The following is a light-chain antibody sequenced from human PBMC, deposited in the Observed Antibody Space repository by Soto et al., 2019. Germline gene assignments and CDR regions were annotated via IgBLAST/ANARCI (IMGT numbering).Light chain of an antibody. CDR1: QSVSNNY. J-gene: IGKJ2*01. Sequence: EVVLTQSPGTLSLSPGERATLSCRASQSVSNNYFAWYQQKPGQAPRLLIFGSSDRATGIPDSFSGSGSGTDFTLTISTLEPEDFAVDYCQQYGSSPPYTFGQGTKLEIK. V-gene: IGKV3-20*01. CDR2: GSS. CDR3: QQYGSSPPYT.